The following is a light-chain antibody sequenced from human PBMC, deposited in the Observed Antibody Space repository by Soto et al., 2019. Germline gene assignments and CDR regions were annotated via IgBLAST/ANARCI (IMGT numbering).Light chain of an antibody. J-gene: IGLJ1*01. CDR1: SSDIGDYNY. V-gene: IGLV2-8*01. CDR2: EVT. CDR3: SSYAGNNNYV. Sequence: QSVLTQPPSASGSPGQSVTFSCTGTSSDIGDYNYVSWYQQHPGKAPKLMIYEVTKRPSGVPDRFSGSKSGNTASLTVSGLQADDEAAYYCSSYAGNNNYVLGNGTKVT.